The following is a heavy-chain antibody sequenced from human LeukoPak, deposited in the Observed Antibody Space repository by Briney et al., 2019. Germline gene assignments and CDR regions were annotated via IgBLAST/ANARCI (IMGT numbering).Heavy chain of an antibody. D-gene: IGHD3-22*01. CDR3: ARPRVDYYDSSGYHYFDY. Sequence: SETLSLTCTVSGGSISSGTYYWGWIRQPPGKGLEWIANIYYSGNTYYNASLKSRVTISVDTSKNQFSLKLTSVTAADTAVYYCARPRVDYYDSSGYHYFDYWGQGTLVTVSS. V-gene: IGHV4-39*01. CDR2: IYYSGNT. CDR1: GGSISSGTYY. J-gene: IGHJ4*02.